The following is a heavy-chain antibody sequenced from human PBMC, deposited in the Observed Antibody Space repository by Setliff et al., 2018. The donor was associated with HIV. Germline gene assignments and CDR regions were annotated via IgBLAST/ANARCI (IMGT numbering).Heavy chain of an antibody. Sequence: SETLSLTCTVSGASSIYFWGRIRQPPGKGLEWIGSVYYSGSTYYNPSLKSRVTISMDTSKNQFSLKLNSVTAADTAVYYCAKDRSGSYRTFDYWGPGILVTVTS. CDR3: AKDRSGSYRTFDY. J-gene: IGHJ4*02. D-gene: IGHD1-26*01. CDR1: GASSIYF. V-gene: IGHV4-39*07. CDR2: VYYSGST.